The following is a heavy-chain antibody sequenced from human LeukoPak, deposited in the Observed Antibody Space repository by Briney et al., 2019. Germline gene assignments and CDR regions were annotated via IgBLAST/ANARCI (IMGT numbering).Heavy chain of an antibody. CDR3: AKGQGGYGYYFEH. J-gene: IGHJ4*02. CDR1: GFTFDDYA. CDR2: ISREGISK. D-gene: IGHD5-18*01. V-gene: IGHV3-9*01. Sequence: GGSLRLSCAASGFTFDDYAMHWVRQAPGKGLEWVSGISREGISKGYADSVKGRFTISRDNAKNSLYLQMNSLRGEDTALYYCAKGQGGYGYYFEHWGQGALVTVSS.